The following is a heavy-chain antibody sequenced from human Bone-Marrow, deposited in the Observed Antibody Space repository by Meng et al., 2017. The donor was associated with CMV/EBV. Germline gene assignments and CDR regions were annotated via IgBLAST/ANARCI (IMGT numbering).Heavy chain of an antibody. V-gene: IGHV4-39*07. Sequence: SETLSLTCTVSGGSISSSSYYWGWIRQPPGKGLEWIGEINHSGSTNYNPSLKSRVTISVDTSKNQFSLKLSSATAADTAVYYCARAAEAAAATLWVNWFDPWGQGTLVTVSS. CDR1: GGSISSSSYY. CDR2: INHSGST. J-gene: IGHJ5*02. CDR3: ARAAEAAAATLWVNWFDP. D-gene: IGHD6-13*01.